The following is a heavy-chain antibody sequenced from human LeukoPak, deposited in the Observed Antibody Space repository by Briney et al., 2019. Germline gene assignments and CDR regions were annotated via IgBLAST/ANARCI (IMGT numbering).Heavy chain of an antibody. CDR2: ISAYNGNT. CDR1: GYTFTSYG. D-gene: IGHD3-22*01. J-gene: IGHJ4*02. V-gene: IGHV1-18*01. Sequence: ASVRVSCKASGYTFTSYGISWVRQAPGQGLEWTGWISAYNGNTNYAQKLQGRVTMTTDTSTSTAYMELRSLRSDDTAVYYCARASLSYYYDRSGYLFHWGQGTLVTVSS. CDR3: ARASLSYYYDRSGYLFH.